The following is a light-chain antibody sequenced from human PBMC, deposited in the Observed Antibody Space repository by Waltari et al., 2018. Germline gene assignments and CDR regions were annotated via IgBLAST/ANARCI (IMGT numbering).Light chain of an antibody. CDR1: SSAVGSYNL. V-gene: IGLV2-23*01. CDR2: EGN. J-gene: IGLJ3*02. CDR3: CSYTGTTTPRL. Sequence: QSALTQPASVSGSPGQSTTISCPGTSSAVGSYNLVSWYQQHPGKAPKVIIYEGNKRPSGVSDRFSGSKSGNTASLTISGLQAEDEADYYCCSYTGTTTPRLFGGGTKLTVL.